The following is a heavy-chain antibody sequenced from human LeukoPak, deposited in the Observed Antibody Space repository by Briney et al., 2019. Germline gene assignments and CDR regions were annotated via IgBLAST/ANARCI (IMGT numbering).Heavy chain of an antibody. CDR1: GGSVSSGTYY. D-gene: IGHD4-11*01. CDR2: IYYSGST. V-gene: IGHV4-61*01. J-gene: IGHJ4*02. CDR3: ARDRVRGNSNPFFDY. Sequence: SETLSLTCTVSGGSVSSGTYYWSWIRQPPGKVLEWIGYIYYSGSTKYNPSLKSRVTISVDTPKNQFSLKLISVTAADTAVYYCARDRVRGNSNPFFDYWGQGTLVTVSS.